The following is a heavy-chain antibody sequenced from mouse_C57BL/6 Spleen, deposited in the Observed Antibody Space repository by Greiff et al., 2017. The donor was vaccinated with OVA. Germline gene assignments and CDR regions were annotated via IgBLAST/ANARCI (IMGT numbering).Heavy chain of an antibody. CDR3: NRRGTPGWFAY. Sequence: QVQLQQSGAELVRPGASVTLSCKATGYTFTDYEMHWVKQTPVHGLEWIGAIDPETGGTAYNQKFKGKATLTADKSSSTAYMELRSLTSEASAVYYSNRRGTPGWFAYWGQGTLVTVSA. D-gene: IGHD2-14*01. J-gene: IGHJ3*01. CDR2: IDPETGGT. CDR1: GYTFTDYE. V-gene: IGHV1-15*01.